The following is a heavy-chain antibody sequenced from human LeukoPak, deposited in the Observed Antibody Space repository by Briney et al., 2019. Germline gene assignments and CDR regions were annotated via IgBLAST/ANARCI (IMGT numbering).Heavy chain of an antibody. J-gene: IGHJ4*02. V-gene: IGHV3-53*01. D-gene: IGHD4/OR15-4a*01. CDR3: ARRAGAYSHPYDY. Sequence: GGSLRFSCTVSGFTVSSNSMSWVRQAPGKGLEWVSFIYSDNTHYSDSVKGRFTISRDNSKNTLYLQMNSLRAEETAVYYCARRAGAYSHPYDYWGQGTLVTVSS. CDR1: GFTVSSNS. CDR2: IYSDNT.